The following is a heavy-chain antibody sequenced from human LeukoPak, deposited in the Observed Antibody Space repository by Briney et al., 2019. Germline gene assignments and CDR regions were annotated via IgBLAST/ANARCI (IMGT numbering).Heavy chain of an antibody. CDR1: GGSISSSSYY. Sequence: SETLSLTCTVSGGSISSSSYYWGWIRQPPGKGLEWIGSIYYSGSTYYNPSLKSRVTISVDTSKNQFSLKLSSVTAVDTAVYYCARVGGRYQLPTIGGWFDPWGQGTLVTVSS. D-gene: IGHD2-2*01. V-gene: IGHV4-39*01. J-gene: IGHJ5*02. CDR2: IYYSGST. CDR3: ARVGGRYQLPTIGGWFDP.